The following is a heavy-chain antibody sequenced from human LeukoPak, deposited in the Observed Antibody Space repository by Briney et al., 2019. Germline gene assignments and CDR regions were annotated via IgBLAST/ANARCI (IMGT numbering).Heavy chain of an antibody. CDR1: GFTFSSYG. CDR2: ISSSGSTI. CDR3: ARVYYDYYGSGSYHWFDP. D-gene: IGHD3-10*01. J-gene: IGHJ5*02. Sequence: GGSLRLSCAASGFTFSSYGMSWIRQAPGKGLEWVSYISSSGSTIYYADSVKGRFTISRDNAKNSLYLQMNSLRAEDTAVYYCARVYYDYYGSGSYHWFDPWGQGTLVTVSS. V-gene: IGHV3-11*01.